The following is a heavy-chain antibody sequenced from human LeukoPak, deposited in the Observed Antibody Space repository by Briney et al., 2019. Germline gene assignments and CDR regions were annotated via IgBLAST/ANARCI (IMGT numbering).Heavy chain of an antibody. CDR3: ARGWTDI. CDR1: GFIINTYR. V-gene: IGHV3-23*01. CDR2: ISSGGGGT. Sequence: GGSLRLSCATSGFIINTYRMHWVRQAAGKGLDGVSGISSGGGGTYYADSVKGRFNIYRDNSKSTLYLHMNSVRADDTAVYYCARGWTDIWGQGTMVTVSS. D-gene: IGHD3/OR15-3a*01. J-gene: IGHJ3*02.